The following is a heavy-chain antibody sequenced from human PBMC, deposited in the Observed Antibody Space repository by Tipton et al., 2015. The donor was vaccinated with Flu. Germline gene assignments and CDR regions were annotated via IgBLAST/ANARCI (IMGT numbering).Heavy chain of an antibody. Sequence: SLRLSCAASGFSFSSYWMTWVRQAPGKGLEWVANIKQDGSEKYYVDSVKGRFTISRDSAKNSLYLQMNSLRAEDTALYYCARDPHGAPDYWGQGTLVTVSS. J-gene: IGHJ4*02. CDR3: ARDPHGAPDY. CDR2: IKQDGSEK. CDR1: GFSFSSYW. V-gene: IGHV3-7*01.